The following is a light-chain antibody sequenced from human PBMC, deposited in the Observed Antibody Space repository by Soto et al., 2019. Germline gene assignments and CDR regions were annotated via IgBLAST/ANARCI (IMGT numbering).Light chain of an antibody. CDR3: QHYTNGART. J-gene: IGKJ4*01. CDR2: GAS. CDR1: QGIRST. Sequence: IVMTQSPSTLAVSRREGATLXXRASQGIRSTVAWYQQKPGQTPGXFSDGASTRATSGPARFSGSASATEFTLTSTSLQSGDFAVYVCQHYTNGARTFGGGTNVE. V-gene: IGKV3-15*01.